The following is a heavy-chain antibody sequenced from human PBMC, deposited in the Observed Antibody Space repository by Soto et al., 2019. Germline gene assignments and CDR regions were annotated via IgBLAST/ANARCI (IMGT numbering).Heavy chain of an antibody. V-gene: IGHV4-34*01. CDR1: GGSFSGYY. J-gene: IGHJ3*02. D-gene: IGHD2-15*01. CDR2: INHSGST. Sequence: SETLSLTCAVYGGSFSGYYWSWIRQPPGKGLEWIGEINHSGSTNYNPSLKSRVTISVDTSKNQFSLKLSSVTAADTAVYYCARGRLGYCSGGSCYSREFAFDIWGQGTMVTVS. CDR3: ARGRLGYCSGGSCYSREFAFDI.